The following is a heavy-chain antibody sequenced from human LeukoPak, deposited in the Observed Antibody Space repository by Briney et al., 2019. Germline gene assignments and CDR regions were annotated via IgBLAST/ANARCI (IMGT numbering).Heavy chain of an antibody. Sequence: ASVKVSCKESGYTFTSYYMNWVRQAPGQGLEWMGITNPSGGSTSYAQKFQGRVTMTRDTSTSTVYMELSSLRSEDTAVYYCARDPPYCSGGSCYSSDYMDVWGKGTTVTISS. J-gene: IGHJ6*03. CDR3: ARDPPYCSGGSCYSSDYMDV. V-gene: IGHV1-46*01. CDR2: TNPSGGST. CDR1: GYTFTSYY. D-gene: IGHD2-15*01.